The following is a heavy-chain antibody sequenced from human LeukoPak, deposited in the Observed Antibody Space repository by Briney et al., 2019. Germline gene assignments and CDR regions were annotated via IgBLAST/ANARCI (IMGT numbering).Heavy chain of an antibody. V-gene: IGHV4-59*08. Sequence: SETXXLTCTVSGASISSXYWSWIXQXXGXGXEWXGYISDTGSTNYNPSLKSRVTISVDTSKNQLSLNLSSVTAADTAVYYCARGGYTYGPQGFDYWGQGTLVTVSS. D-gene: IGHD5-18*01. J-gene: IGHJ4*02. CDR2: ISDTGST. CDR1: GASISSXY. CDR3: ARGGYTYGPQGFDY.